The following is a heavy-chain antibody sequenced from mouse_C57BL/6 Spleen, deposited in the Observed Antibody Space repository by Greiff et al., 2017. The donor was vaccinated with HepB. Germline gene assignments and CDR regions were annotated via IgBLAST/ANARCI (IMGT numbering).Heavy chain of an antibody. D-gene: IGHD2-1*01. CDR3: ARDQGNYGFAY. V-gene: IGHV5-4*01. Sequence: EVKLVESGGGLVKPGGSLKLSCAASGFTFSSYAMSWVRQTPEKRLEWVATISDGGSYTYYPDNVKGRFTISRDNAKNNLYLQISHLKSEDTAMYYCARDQGNYGFAYWGQGTLVTVSA. CDR2: ISDGGSYT. CDR1: GFTFSSYA. J-gene: IGHJ3*01.